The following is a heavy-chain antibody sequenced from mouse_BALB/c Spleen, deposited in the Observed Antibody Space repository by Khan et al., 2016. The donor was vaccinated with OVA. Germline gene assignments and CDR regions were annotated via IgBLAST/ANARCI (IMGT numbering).Heavy chain of an antibody. CDR2: INPHIGET. D-gene: IGHD1-1*01. J-gene: IGHJ2*01. CDR1: GYSFTGYF. Sequence: MQLKQSGPELVKPGASVKISCKASGYSFTGYFMNWVMQSHGKSLEWIERINPHIGETFYNQKFKGKATLTVDESSSTAHMELRSLASEDSAVYYCARIYGSDFDYWGQGTTLTVSS. V-gene: IGHV1-20*02. CDR3: ARIYGSDFDY.